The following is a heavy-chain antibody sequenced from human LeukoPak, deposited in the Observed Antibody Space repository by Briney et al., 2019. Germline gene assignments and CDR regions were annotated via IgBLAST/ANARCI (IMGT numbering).Heavy chain of an antibody. CDR2: IKQDGSEK. CDR3: ARDHQLGAPMEDV. V-gene: IGHV3-7*01. J-gene: IGHJ3*01. Sequence: HPGGSLRLSCAASGFTFVGYWMSWVRQAPGKGLEWVPNIKQDGSEKYYVDSVKGRFTISRDNTKNSLYLQMNSLRAEDTAVYYCARDHQLGAPMEDVWGQGTMVTVSS. CDR1: GFTFVGYW. D-gene: IGHD6-6*01.